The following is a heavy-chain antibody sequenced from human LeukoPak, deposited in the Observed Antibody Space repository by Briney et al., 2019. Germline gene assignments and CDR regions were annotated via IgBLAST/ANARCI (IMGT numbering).Heavy chain of an antibody. J-gene: IGHJ4*02. D-gene: IGHD6-19*01. CDR1: GGTFSSYA. Sequence: GASVKVSCKASGGTFSSYAISWVRQAPGQGLEWMGRIIPILGIANYAQKFQGRVTITADKSTSTAYMELSSLRSEDTAVYYCASDDASSSGPCGYWGQGTLVTVSS. CDR3: ASDDASSSGPCGY. CDR2: IIPILGIA. V-gene: IGHV1-69*04.